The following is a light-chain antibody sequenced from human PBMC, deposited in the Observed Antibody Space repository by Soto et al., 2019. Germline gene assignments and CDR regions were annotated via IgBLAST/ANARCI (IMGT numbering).Light chain of an antibody. V-gene: IGKV3-11*02. Sequence: EIVLTKSPDTLSLSPWEGPTLSCRASQRVSSYFALYRQKPGQAPRVLXXDHXNRPTGIPARFTGSGSGRDFDLTISSIEPADFEGYYCQHRSRLPTITFGGGTKVDIK. CDR3: QHRSRLPTIT. CDR2: DHX. J-gene: IGKJ4*01. CDR1: QRVSSY.